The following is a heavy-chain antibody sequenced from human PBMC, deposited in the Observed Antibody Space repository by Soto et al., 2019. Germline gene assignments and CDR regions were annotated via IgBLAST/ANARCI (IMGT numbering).Heavy chain of an antibody. J-gene: IGHJ6*02. D-gene: IGHD6-19*01. CDR2: INHSGST. CDR3: ARWARYSSGWYYYGMDV. CDR1: GGSFSGYY. Sequence: SETLSLTCAVYGGSFSGYYWSWIRQPPGKGLEWIGEINHSGSTNYNPSLKSRVTISVDTSKNQLSLKLSSVTAADTAVYYCARWARYSSGWYYYGMDVWGQGTTVTVSS. V-gene: IGHV4-34*01.